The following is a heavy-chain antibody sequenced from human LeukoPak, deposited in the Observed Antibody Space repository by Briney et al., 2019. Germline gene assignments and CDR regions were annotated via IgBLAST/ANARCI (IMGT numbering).Heavy chain of an antibody. CDR3: TRRGYSYGPGDAFDI. V-gene: IGHV3-73*01. CDR1: GFTFSGSA. CDR2: IRSKANSYAT. Sequence: GGSLRLSCAASGFTFSGSAMHWVRQASGKGLEWVGRIRSKANSYATAYAASVKGRFTISRDDSKNTAYLQMNSLKTEDTAVYYCTRRGYSYGPGDAFDIWGQGTMVTVSS. J-gene: IGHJ3*02. D-gene: IGHD5-18*01.